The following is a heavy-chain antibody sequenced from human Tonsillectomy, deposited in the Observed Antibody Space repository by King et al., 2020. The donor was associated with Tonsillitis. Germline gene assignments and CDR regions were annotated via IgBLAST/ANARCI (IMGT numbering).Heavy chain of an antibody. CDR3: AKFGSAEMLSGSTYHYYGMDV. J-gene: IGHJ6*02. D-gene: IGHD3-9*01. Sequence: DVQLVESGGGLVKPGGSRRLSCSASGFSFPDHTIAWVRQAPGKGLEWVSAITSAGNYVYYSDSLKGRFTISRDNAKNSLYLQMNSLRVEDTAVYYCAKFGSAEMLSGSTYHYYGMDVWGRGTTVTVSS. V-gene: IGHV3-21*01. CDR1: GFSFPDHT. CDR2: ITSAGNYV.